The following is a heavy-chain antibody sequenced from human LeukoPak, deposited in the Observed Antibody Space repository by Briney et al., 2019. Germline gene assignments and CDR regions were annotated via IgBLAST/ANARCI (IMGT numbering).Heavy chain of an antibody. D-gene: IGHD1-1*01. CDR3: ATSLDGPHLYVDY. V-gene: IGHV1-24*01. J-gene: IGHJ4*02. Sequence: GASVTVSCKVSGCTLTELSMHWVRQAPGKGLEWMGGFDPEDGETIYAQKFQGRVTMTEDTSTDTAYMELSSLRSEDTAVYYCATSLDGPHLYVDYWGQGTLVTVSS. CDR1: GCTLTELS. CDR2: FDPEDGET.